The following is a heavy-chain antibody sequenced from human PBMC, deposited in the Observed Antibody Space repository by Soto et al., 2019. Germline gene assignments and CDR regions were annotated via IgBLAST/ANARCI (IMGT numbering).Heavy chain of an antibody. CDR3: ASGIVMPGTDYYAMDV. D-gene: IGHD6-19*01. CDR2: IYWDDDK. V-gene: IGHV2-5*02. CDR1: GVSLSTSAVR. Sequence: QTTLKESGPTLVKPTQTLTLTCTVSGVSLSTSAVRVGWIRQPPGKALEWLAVIYWDDDKRYSPSLKSRLTITKDNSKNQVVLSMTTVDPADTATYYCASGIVMPGTDYYAMDVWGQGTAVAVSS. J-gene: IGHJ6*02.